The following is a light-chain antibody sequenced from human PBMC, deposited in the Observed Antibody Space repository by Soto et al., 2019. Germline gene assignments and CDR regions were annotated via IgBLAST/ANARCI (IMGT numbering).Light chain of an antibody. Sequence: QSALTQPASVSGSPGQSITISCTGTSSDVGGYNYVSWYQQHPGKAPKLMIYDVSNRPSGVSNRFSGSKSGNTASLTISGLQAEDEADYYCSSYTGSSTLVFGTGTKLTVL. J-gene: IGLJ1*01. CDR3: SSYTGSSTLV. V-gene: IGLV2-14*01. CDR2: DVS. CDR1: SSDVGGYNY.